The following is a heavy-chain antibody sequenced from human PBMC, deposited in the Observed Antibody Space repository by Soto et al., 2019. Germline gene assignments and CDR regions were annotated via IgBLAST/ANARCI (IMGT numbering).Heavy chain of an antibody. D-gene: IGHD5-18*01. CDR3: ARQSRGHRYKRSL. J-gene: IGHJ4*02. V-gene: IGHV4-61*01. CDR2: IYSGGNT. CDR1: GGSVSSASYY. Sequence: QVQLQESGPGLVKPSETLSLTCSVSGGSVSSASYYWSWIRQPPGKGLEWIAYIYSGGNTNYNPYIKNQVELSVDTSRYQFSLTFTSVTAADTAVYYCARQSRGHRYKRSLWGQGTLVTVSS.